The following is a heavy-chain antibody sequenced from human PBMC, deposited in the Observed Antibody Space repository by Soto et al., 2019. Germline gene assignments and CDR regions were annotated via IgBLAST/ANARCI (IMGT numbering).Heavy chain of an antibody. D-gene: IGHD2-2*02. CDR1: GGSISSGDYY. CDR3: ARAGCSSTSCYIDY. CDR2: IYYSGST. J-gene: IGHJ4*02. V-gene: IGHV4-30-4*01. Sequence: SETLCLTCTVSGGSISSGDYYWSWIRQPPGKGLEWIGYIYYSGSTYYNPSLKSRVTISVDTSKNQFSLKLSSVTAADTAVYYCARAGCSSTSCYIDYWGQGTLVTVSS.